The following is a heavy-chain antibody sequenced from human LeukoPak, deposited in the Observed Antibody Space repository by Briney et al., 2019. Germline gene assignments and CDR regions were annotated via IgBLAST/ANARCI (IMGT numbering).Heavy chain of an antibody. CDR2: IYYIGST. CDR3: AVPGPTSSYFFDF. D-gene: IGHD2-21*01. J-gene: IGHJ4*02. CDR1: GGSINSYY. Sequence: PSETLSLTCTVSGGSINSYYWSWIRQPPGKGLEWIGYIYYIGSTHYNPSLKSRATISVDTSKNQFSLRLTSLTAADTAVYYCAVPGPTSSYFFDFWRPGTLITVSS. V-gene: IGHV4-59*12.